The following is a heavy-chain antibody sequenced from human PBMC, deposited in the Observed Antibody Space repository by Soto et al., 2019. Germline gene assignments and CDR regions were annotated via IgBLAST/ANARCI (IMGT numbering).Heavy chain of an antibody. V-gene: IGHV3-30-3*01. D-gene: IGHD3-22*01. J-gene: IGHJ1*01. Sequence: QVQLVESGGGVVQPGRSLRLSCAASGFTFSSYAMHWVRQAPGKGLEWVAVISYDGSNKYYADSVKGRFTISRDNSKNTLYLQMNSLRAEDTAVYYCARDLTPTMTGFQHWGQGTLVTVSS. CDR2: ISYDGSNK. CDR3: ARDLTPTMTGFQH. CDR1: GFTFSSYA.